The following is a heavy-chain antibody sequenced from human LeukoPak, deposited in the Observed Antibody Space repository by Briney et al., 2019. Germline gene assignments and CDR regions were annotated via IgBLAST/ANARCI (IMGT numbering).Heavy chain of an antibody. CDR1: GFTFNSYW. CDR2: IKQDGSEK. CDR3: ARAGSYYRSDAFDI. Sequence: GGSLRLSCAASGFTFNSYWMSWVRQAPGKGLEWVANIKQDGSEKYYVDSVKGRFTISRDNAKNSLYLQMNSLRAEDTAVYYCARAGSYYRSDAFDIWGQGTMVTVSS. D-gene: IGHD1-26*01. J-gene: IGHJ3*02. V-gene: IGHV3-7*01.